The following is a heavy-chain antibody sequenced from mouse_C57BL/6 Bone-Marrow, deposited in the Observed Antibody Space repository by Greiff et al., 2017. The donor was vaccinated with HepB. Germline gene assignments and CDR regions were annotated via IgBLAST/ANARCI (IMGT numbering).Heavy chain of an antibody. Sequence: VQLQQPGAELVRPGTSVKLSCKASGYTFTSYWMHWVKQRPGQGLEWIGVIDPSDSYTNYNQKFKGKATLTVDTSSSTAYMQLSSLTSEDSAVYYCARGGDYFDYWGQGTSVTVSS. CDR1: GYTFTSYW. J-gene: IGHJ4*01. V-gene: IGHV1-59*01. CDR2: IDPSDSYT. CDR3: ARGGDYFDY. D-gene: IGHD2-13*01.